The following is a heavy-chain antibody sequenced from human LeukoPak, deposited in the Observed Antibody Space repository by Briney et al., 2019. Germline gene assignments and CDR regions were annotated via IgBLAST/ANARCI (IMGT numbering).Heavy chain of an antibody. Sequence: GGSLRLSCAASGFTFSSYSMNWVRQAPGKGREWVSYISSSSSTIYYADSVKGRFTISRDNAKNSLYLQMNSLRAEDTAVYYCARDFRVYSYGRGAFDIWGQGTMVTVSS. CDR1: GFTFSSYS. D-gene: IGHD5-18*01. CDR3: ARDFRVYSYGRGAFDI. V-gene: IGHV3-48*01. CDR2: ISSSSSTI. J-gene: IGHJ3*02.